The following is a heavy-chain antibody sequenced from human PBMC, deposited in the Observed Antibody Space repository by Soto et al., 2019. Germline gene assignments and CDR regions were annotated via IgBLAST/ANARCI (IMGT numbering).Heavy chain of an antibody. Sequence: GGSLRLSCVTSGFDFKTYAMTWIRHIPGKGLQWVSTISQTGGTSYYVDSVRGRFTISRDNFDNVLFLQMDALRIEDTAMYYCARSLEDYSTNNFYDPWGQGTLVTVSS. V-gene: IGHV3-23*01. CDR1: GFDFKTYA. D-gene: IGHD3-3*01. CDR2: ISQTGGTS. CDR3: ARSLEDYSTNNFYDP. J-gene: IGHJ1*01.